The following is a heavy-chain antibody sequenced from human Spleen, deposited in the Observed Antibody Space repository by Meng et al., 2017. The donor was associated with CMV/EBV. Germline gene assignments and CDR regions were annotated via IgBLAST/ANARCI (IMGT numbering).Heavy chain of an antibody. CDR2: IIPILGIA. CDR1: GGTFSTYA. V-gene: IGHV1-69*10. CDR3: ARDWKKYGGNSGYFDL. D-gene: IGHD4-23*01. J-gene: IGHJ2*01. Sequence: QVQLVQSGAEAKKPGSSVKVSCKASGGTFSTYAINWVRQAPGQGLEWMGGIIPILGIAKIAQKFQGRVTITAGNSTGTAYMELRSLTSDDTAVYYCARDWKKYGGNSGYFDLWGRGTLVTVSS.